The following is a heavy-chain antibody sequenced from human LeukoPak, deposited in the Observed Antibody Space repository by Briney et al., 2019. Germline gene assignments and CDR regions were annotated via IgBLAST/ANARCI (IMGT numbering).Heavy chain of an antibody. Sequence: QPGGSLRLSCAASGFPFSSYVIHWVRQAPGKGLEWVAVISFDGSNQYYADSVKGRFTISRDNSKNTLFLQMNSLRAEDTAVYYCAKDLGHCSGGICYYFDYWGQGTLVTVSS. V-gene: IGHV3-30*18. D-gene: IGHD2-15*01. CDR3: AKDLGHCSGGICYYFDY. J-gene: IGHJ4*02. CDR2: ISFDGSNQ. CDR1: GFPFSSYV.